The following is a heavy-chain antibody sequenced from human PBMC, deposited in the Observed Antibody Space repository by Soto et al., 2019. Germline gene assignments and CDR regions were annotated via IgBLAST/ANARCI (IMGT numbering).Heavy chain of an antibody. CDR2: IIPIFGTA. V-gene: IGHV1-69*13. CDR1: GGTFSSYA. CDR3: ARAAAAGNRDYYYYYGMDV. Sequence: AASVKVSCKASGGTFSSYAISWVRQAPGQGLEWMGGIIPIFGTANYAQKFQGRVTITADESTSTAYMELSSLRSEDTAVYYCARAAAAGNRDYYYYYGMDVWGQGTTVTVSS. J-gene: IGHJ6*02. D-gene: IGHD6-13*01.